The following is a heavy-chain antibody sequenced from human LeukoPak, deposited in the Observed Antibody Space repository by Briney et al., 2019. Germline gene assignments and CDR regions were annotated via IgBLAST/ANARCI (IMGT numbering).Heavy chain of an antibody. D-gene: IGHD2-15*01. V-gene: IGHV1-3*01. CDR2: INAGNGNT. J-gene: IGHJ1*01. CDR1: GYTFTSYA. CDR3: ARGVVVVVAATGAEYFHH. Sequence: ASVKVSCKASGYTFTSYAMHWVRQAPGQRLEWMGWINAGNGNTKYSQKFQGRVTITRDTSASTAYMELSSLRSEDTAVYYCARGVVVVVAATGAEYFHHWGQGTLVTVSS.